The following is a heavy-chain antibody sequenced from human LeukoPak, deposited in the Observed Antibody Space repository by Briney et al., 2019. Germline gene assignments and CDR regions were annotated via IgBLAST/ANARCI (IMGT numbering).Heavy chain of an antibody. D-gene: IGHD4-11*01. V-gene: IGHV3-48*03. Sequence: GGSLRLSCAASGFTFSNYEMNWVRQAPGKGLEWLSYISSVGSSLYYADSVRGRFTISRDNAKNSLYLQMNSLRAEDTAVYYCARDNTVPYFAYWGQGTLVTVSS. CDR3: ARDNTVPYFAY. J-gene: IGHJ4*02. CDR2: ISSVGSSL. CDR1: GFTFSNYE.